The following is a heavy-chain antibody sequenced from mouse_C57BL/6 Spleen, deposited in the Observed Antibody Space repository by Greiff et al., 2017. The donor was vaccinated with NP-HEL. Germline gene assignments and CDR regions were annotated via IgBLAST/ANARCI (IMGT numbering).Heavy chain of an antibody. CDR3: AIFWAYYYAMDY. J-gene: IGHJ4*01. CDR2: INPNNGGT. D-gene: IGHD4-1*01. CDR1: GYTFTDYY. Sequence: VQLQQSGPELVKPGASVKISCKASGYTFTDYYMNWVKQSHGKSLEWIGDINPNNGGTSYNQKFKGKATLTVDKSSSTAYMELRSLTSEDSAVYYCAIFWAYYYAMDYWGQGTSVTVSS. V-gene: IGHV1-26*01.